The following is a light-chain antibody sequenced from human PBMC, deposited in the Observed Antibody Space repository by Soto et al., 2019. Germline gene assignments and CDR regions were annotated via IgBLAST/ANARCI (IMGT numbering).Light chain of an antibody. CDR1: QSVSNN. Sequence: MVLTQSASTLSLSPGERSTLSCRASQSVSNNYLACYQQKPGQAPRLLIYGASNRATGIPDRFSGSGSGTDFTLTISSLQSEDFAVYYCQQYNNWRRTFGQGTKVDIK. CDR3: QQYNNWRRT. J-gene: IGKJ1*01. CDR2: GAS. V-gene: IGKV3D-15*01.